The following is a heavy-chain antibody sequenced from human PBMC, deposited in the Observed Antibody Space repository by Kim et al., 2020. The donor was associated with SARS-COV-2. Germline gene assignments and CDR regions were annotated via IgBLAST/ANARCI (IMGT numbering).Heavy chain of an antibody. D-gene: IGHD2-21*01. CDR3: ARLKVNLYTNWYFDL. CDR2: IYYSGST. J-gene: IGHJ2*01. V-gene: IGHV4-59*01. CDR1: GGSISSYY. Sequence: SETLSLTCTVSGGSISSYYWSWIRQPPGKGLEWIGYIYYSGSTNYNPSLKSRVTISVDTSKNQFSLKLSSVTAADTAVYYCARLKVNLYTNWYFDLWGRGTLVTVSS.